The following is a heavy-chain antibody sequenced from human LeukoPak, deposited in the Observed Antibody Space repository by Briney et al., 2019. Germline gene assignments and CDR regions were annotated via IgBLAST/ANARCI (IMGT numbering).Heavy chain of an antibody. J-gene: IGHJ4*02. CDR3: ARQPEFSRSSNDS. V-gene: IGHV4-39*01. CDR2: MYYSGST. CDR1: GGSISSSTYY. D-gene: IGHD6-6*01. Sequence: PSETLSLTCTVSGGSISSSTYYGGWIRRPPGKGLEWIGTMYYSGSTYYNPSLKSRVTMSVDTSNNQFSLKLSSVTAADTAVYYCARQPEFSRSSNDSWGQGTLVTVSS.